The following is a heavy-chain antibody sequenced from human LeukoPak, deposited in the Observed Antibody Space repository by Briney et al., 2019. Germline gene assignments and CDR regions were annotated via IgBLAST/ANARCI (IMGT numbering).Heavy chain of an antibody. Sequence: SETLSLTCAVYSGSFSGYYWSWIRQPPGKGLEWIGEINHSGSTNYNPSLKSRVTISVDTSKNQFSLKLSSVTAADTAVYYCASAYYDFWSGYPPPPYYFDYWGQGTLATVSS. V-gene: IGHV4-34*01. CDR1: SGSFSGYY. J-gene: IGHJ4*02. CDR2: INHSGST. D-gene: IGHD3-3*01. CDR3: ASAYYDFWSGYPPPPYYFDY.